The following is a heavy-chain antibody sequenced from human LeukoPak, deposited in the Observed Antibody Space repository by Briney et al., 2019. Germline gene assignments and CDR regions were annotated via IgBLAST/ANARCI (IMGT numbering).Heavy chain of an antibody. CDR2: INGGGGDT. J-gene: IGHJ4*02. D-gene: IGHD3-10*01. V-gene: IGHV3-23*01. CDR3: AKANPTPRGVNFDY. Sequence: GGSLRLSCAASGFTFSSSAVSWVRQDPGKGLEWLSTINGGGGDTYYADSVTGRFTISSDTSQNTLYLQMNSLKIEDTAVYYCAKANPTPRGVNFDYWGQGTLVTVSS. CDR1: GFTFSSSA.